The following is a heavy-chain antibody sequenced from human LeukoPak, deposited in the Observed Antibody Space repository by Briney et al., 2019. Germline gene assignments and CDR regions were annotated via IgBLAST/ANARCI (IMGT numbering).Heavy chain of an antibody. D-gene: IGHD3-16*01. J-gene: IGHJ1*01. Sequence: GGSLRLSCAASGLTLTNAWMNWVRQAPGKGLEWVGRVKGKAAGGRSEYATPVKDRFIISRDDSRNTVYLQMNSLKGEDTVVYYCAKDDAWGRYKHWGQGTLVTVSS. CDR1: GLTLTNAW. CDR3: AKDDAWGRYKH. CDR2: VKGKAAGGRS. V-gene: IGHV3-15*01.